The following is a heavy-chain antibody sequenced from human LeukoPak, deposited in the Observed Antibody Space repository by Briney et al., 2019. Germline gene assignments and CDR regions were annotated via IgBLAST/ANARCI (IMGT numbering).Heavy chain of an antibody. J-gene: IGHJ4*02. CDR3: ARLGIAGYCSSTSCG. CDR1: GGSFSGYY. D-gene: IGHD2-2*01. Sequence: SETLSLTCAVYGGSFSGYYWSWIRQPPGKGLEWIGEINHSGSTNYNPSLKSRVTISVDTSKNQFSLKLSSVTAADTAVYYCARLGIAGYCSSTSCGWGQGTLVTVSS. V-gene: IGHV4-34*01. CDR2: INHSGST.